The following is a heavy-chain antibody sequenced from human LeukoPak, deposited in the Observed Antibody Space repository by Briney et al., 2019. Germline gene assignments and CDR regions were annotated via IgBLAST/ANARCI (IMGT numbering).Heavy chain of an antibody. CDR1: GFTFSNAW. CDR3: ATDFYDST. J-gene: IGHJ5*02. D-gene: IGHD3-22*01. Sequence: TGGSLRLSCATSGFTFSNAWMNWVRQAPGKGLEWVGRIRSDSDGGTIDYAAPVKGRFTLSRDDSKTTLYLQMNSLQTEDTAVYYCATDFYDSTWGQGTLVTVSS. CDR2: IRSDSDGGTI. V-gene: IGHV3-15*07.